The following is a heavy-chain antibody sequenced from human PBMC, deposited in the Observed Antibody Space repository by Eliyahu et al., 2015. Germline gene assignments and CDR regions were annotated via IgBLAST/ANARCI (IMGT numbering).Heavy chain of an antibody. CDR3: ARDPGSGDRYYFDF. V-gene: IGHV3-53*02. D-gene: IGHD1-26*01. Sequence: EVQLVETGGGLIQPGGSLRLSCADSGFIISGNYMSWVRQAPGKGLEWVSAIYPGGSTFYTASVEGRFTISRDNSKNTLFLHMTGLRAEDTAMYYCARDPGSGDRYYFDFWGQGTLVTVSS. J-gene: IGHJ4*02. CDR2: IYPGGST. CDR1: GFIISGNY.